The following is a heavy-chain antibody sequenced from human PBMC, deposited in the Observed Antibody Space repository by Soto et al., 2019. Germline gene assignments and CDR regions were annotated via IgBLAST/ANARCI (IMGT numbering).Heavy chain of an antibody. CDR2: IYPGDADT. D-gene: IGHD6-19*01. Sequence: GESLKISCKGSGYSFTSYWIGWVRQMPGKGLEWMGIIYPGDADTRYSPSFQGQVTISADKSISTAYLQWSSLKASDTAMYYCARHNIGSGWYGGASTGPLKVYYYGMDVWGQGTTVTVSS. CDR3: ARHNIGSGWYGGASTGPLKVYYYGMDV. J-gene: IGHJ6*02. CDR1: GYSFTSYW. V-gene: IGHV5-51*01.